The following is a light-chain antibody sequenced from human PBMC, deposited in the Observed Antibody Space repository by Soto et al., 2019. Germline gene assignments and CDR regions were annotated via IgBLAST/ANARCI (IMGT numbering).Light chain of an antibody. CDR3: QHPPTS. V-gene: IGKV3-11*01. CDR2: DAS. J-gene: IGKJ5*01. Sequence: ALAQSPVALSLSPGERATLSCRASQSVSTDLAWYQQKPGQAPRLLIYDASNRATGIPVRFAGSGSGTDFALTISSLEPEDFVLYYCQHPPTSFGGGTRLEIK. CDR1: QSVSTD.